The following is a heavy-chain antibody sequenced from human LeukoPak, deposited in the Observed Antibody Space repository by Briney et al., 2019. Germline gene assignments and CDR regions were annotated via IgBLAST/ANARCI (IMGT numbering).Heavy chain of an antibody. V-gene: IGHV3-66*01. J-gene: IGHJ6*03. Sequence: GGSLRLSCAASGFTVSSNYMSWVRQAPGKGLEWVSVIYSGGSTHYADSVKGRFTISRDNSKNTLYLQMNSLRAEDTAVYYCARVNYYYYMDVWGKGTTVTVSS. CDR2: IYSGGST. CDR3: ARVNYYYYMDV. CDR1: GFTVSSNY.